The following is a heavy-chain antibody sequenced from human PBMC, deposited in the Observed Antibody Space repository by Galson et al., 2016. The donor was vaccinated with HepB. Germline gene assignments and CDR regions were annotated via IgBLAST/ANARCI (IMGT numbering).Heavy chain of an antibody. Sequence: SVKVSCKASGYTFINYGISWVRQAPGLGLEWMGWISAYNGKTNYAQKFKGRVTMTTDTSTSTAYMELRSLRSDDTAVYYCARDRGYGDYFHLWYFDRWGRGTLLTVSS. CDR2: ISAYNGKT. CDR3: ARDRGYGDYFHLWYFDR. V-gene: IGHV1-18*01. D-gene: IGHD4-17*01. CDR1: GYTFINYG. J-gene: IGHJ2*01.